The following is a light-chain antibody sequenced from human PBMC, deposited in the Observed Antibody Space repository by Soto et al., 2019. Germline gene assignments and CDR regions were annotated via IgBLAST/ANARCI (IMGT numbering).Light chain of an antibody. J-gene: IGLJ2*01. Sequence: QPVLTQPPSVSGAPGQRVTISCTGSSSNIGAGYDVHWYQQLPGTAPKLLIYGNNNRPSGVPDRFSGSKSGTSASLAITGLQAEDEADYYCQSYDSSLRVVFGGGTKLTVL. CDR2: GNN. CDR3: QSYDSSLRVV. V-gene: IGLV1-40*01. CDR1: SSNIGAGYD.